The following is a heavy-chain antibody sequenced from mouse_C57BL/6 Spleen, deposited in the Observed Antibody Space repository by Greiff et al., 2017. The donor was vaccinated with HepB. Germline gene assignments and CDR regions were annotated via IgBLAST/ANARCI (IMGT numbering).Heavy chain of an antibody. CDR2: INPNNGGT. J-gene: IGHJ1*03. CDR3: ARDYGRPYWYFDV. CDR1: GYTFTDYY. V-gene: IGHV1-26*01. D-gene: IGHD1-1*01. Sequence: EVQLQQSGPELVKPGASVKISCKASGYTFTDYYMNWVKQSHGKSLEWIGDINPNNGGTSYNQKFKGKATLTVDKSSSTAYMELRSLTSEDSAVYYCARDYGRPYWYFDVWGTGTTVTVSS.